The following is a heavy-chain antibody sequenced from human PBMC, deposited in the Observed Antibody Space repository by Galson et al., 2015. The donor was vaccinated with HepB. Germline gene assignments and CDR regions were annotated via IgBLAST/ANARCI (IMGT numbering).Heavy chain of an antibody. CDR2: ISYDGSNK. Sequence: SLRLSCAASGFTFSSYGMHWVRQAPGKGLEWVAVISYDGSNKYYADSVKGRFTISRDNSKNTLYLQMNSLRAEDTAVYYCATSKGYCSGGSCLGSPRGRGPLHYWGQGTLVTVSS. D-gene: IGHD2-15*01. CDR1: GFTFSSYG. J-gene: IGHJ4*02. CDR3: ATSKGYCSGGSCLGSPRGRGPLHY. V-gene: IGHV3-30*03.